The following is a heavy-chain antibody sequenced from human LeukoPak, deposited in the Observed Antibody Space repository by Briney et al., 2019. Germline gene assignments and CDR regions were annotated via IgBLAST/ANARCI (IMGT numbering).Heavy chain of an antibody. CDR2: IKQDGSEK. V-gene: IGHV3-7*01. D-gene: IGHD1-1*01. CDR3: ASSTGMDV. J-gene: IGHJ6*04. CDR1: GFTFSGYW. Sequence: PGGSLRLSCAASGFTFSGYWMNWVRQAPGKGLEWGAKIKQDGSEKYYVDSVKGRFTISRDNAKNSVYLEMNSLRVEDTAVYYCASSTGMDVWGKGTTVTVSS.